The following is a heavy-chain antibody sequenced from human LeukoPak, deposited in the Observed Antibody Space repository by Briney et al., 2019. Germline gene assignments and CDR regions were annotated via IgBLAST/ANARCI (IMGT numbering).Heavy chain of an antibody. D-gene: IGHD2-2*01. J-gene: IGHJ5*02. CDR1: GGTFSSYA. CDR3: ARGPQGYCSSTSCQRDGWFDP. V-gene: IGHV1-69*13. Sequence: SVKVSCKASGGTFSSYAISWVRQAPGQGLEWMGGIIPIFGTANYAQKFQGRVTITADESTSTAYMELSSLRSEDTAVYYCARGPQGYCSSTSCQRDGWFDPWGQGTLVTVSS. CDR2: IIPIFGTA.